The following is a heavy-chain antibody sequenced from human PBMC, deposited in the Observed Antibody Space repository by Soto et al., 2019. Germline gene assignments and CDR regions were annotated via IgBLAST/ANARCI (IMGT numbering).Heavy chain of an antibody. V-gene: IGHV3-23*01. J-gene: IGHJ6*02. Sequence: PGGSLRLSCAASGFTFSSYAMSWVRQALGKGLEWVSAISGSGGSTYYADSVKGRFTISRDNSKNTLYLQMNSLRAEDTAVYYFAKEKLCTLYYSYYGMDVWGQGTTVTVSS. D-gene: IGHD1-1*01. CDR2: ISGSGGST. CDR1: GFTFSSYA. CDR3: AKEKLCTLYYSYYGMDV.